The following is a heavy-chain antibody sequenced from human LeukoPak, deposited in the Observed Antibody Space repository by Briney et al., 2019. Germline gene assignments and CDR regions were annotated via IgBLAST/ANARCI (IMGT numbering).Heavy chain of an antibody. Sequence: GESLKISCKGFGYSFSSYWIAWVRQMPGQGLGWMGIIYPGDSDTIYSPSFQGQVTFSADKSISTAYLQWSSLKASDTAMYYCALISGSTSLYYFDYWGQGTLVTVSS. CDR3: ALISGSTSLYYFDY. J-gene: IGHJ4*02. V-gene: IGHV5-51*01. CDR2: IYPGDSDT. D-gene: IGHD3-10*01. CDR1: GYSFSSYW.